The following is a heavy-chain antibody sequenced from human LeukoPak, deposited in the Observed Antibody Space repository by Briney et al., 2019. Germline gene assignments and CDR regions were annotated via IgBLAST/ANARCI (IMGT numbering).Heavy chain of an antibody. J-gene: IGHJ4*02. Sequence: GGSLRLSCAASGFTFSDYYMTWLRQAPGKGLEWVSYISSSGTTINYADSVRGRFTFSRDNAKNSLYLQMNSLRAEDTAVYYCARGIFGLDYWGQGTLVTVSS. V-gene: IGHV3-11*04. CDR3: ARGIFGLDY. D-gene: IGHD3/OR15-3a*01. CDR2: ISSSGTTI. CDR1: GFTFSDYY.